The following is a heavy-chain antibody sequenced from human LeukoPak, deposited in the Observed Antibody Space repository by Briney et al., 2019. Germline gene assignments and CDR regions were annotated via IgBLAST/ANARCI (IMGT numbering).Heavy chain of an antibody. V-gene: IGHV3-48*04. CDR1: GFTFSTYS. J-gene: IGHJ4*02. Sequence: PGGSLRLSCAASGFTFSTYSLNWVRQAPGKGLEWVSYISSSGSTIYYADSVKGRFTISRDNAKKSLYLQMNSLRAEDTAVYYCARDRPVRGVPPYPFDYWGQGTLVTVSS. CDR3: ARDRPVRGVPPYPFDY. CDR2: ISSSGSTI. D-gene: IGHD3-10*01.